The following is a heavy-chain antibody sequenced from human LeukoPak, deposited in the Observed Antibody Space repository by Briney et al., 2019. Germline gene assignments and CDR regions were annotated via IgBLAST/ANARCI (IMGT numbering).Heavy chain of an antibody. D-gene: IGHD4-23*01. Sequence: GGSLRLSCAASGFTFSSYAMSWVRQAPGKGLEWVSTISGNGGSTYYADSVKGRFTVSRDNSKNTLSLQMDSVRVEDTALYYCAKDWTTVVTPKGYYFDSWGQGTLVTVSS. CDR3: AKDWTTVVTPKGYYFDS. CDR2: ISGNGGST. V-gene: IGHV3-23*01. CDR1: GFTFSSYA. J-gene: IGHJ4*02.